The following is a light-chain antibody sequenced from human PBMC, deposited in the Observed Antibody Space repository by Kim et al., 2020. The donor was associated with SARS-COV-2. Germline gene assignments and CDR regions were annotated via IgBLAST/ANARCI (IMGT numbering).Light chain of an antibody. J-gene: IGKJ4*01. CDR3: QQYDNVRLT. CDR1: QDISNY. V-gene: IGKV1-33*01. CDR2: DAS. Sequence: DIQMTQSPSSLSASVGDRVTITCQASQDISNYLNWYQHKPGNAPKLLIYDASNLETGVPSRFSGSRSGTDFTFTISSLQPEDIATYYCQQYDNVRLTFGGGTKVES.